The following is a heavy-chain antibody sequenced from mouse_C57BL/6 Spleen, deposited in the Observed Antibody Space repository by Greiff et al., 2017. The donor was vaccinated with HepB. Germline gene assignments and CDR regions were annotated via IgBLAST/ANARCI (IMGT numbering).Heavy chain of an antibody. V-gene: IGHV5-6*01. J-gene: IGHJ2*01. Sequence: EVKLMESGGDLVKPGGFLKLSCAASGFTFSSYGMSWVRQTPDKRLEWVATISSGGSYTYYPDSVKGRFTISRDNAKNTLYLQMSSLKSEDTAMYYCARQGNYFDYWGQGTTLTVSS. CDR3: ARQGNYFDY. CDR1: GFTFSSYG. CDR2: ISSGGSYT.